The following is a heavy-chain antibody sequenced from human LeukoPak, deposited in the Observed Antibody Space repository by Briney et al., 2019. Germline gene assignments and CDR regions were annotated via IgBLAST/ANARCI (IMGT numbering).Heavy chain of an antibody. D-gene: IGHD5-18*01. CDR3: ARDLPGYNYGYAFDY. Sequence: QPGGSLRLSCVASGFTLSTYTMHWVRQAPGKGLEWVALISYDGSRIHYAASVKGRFIISRDNSKNTLFLQVNSLRAEDTAVYYCARDLPGYNYGYAFDYWGQGTLVTVSS. J-gene: IGHJ4*02. V-gene: IGHV3-30-3*01. CDR1: GFTLSTYT. CDR2: ISYDGSRI.